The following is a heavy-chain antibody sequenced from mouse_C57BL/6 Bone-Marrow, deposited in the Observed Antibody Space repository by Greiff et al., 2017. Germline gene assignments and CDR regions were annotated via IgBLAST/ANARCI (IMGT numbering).Heavy chain of an antibody. CDR3: AREDYGSSQFAY. J-gene: IGHJ3*01. CDR1: GFTFSSYA. CDR2: ISDGGSYT. V-gene: IGHV5-4*01. D-gene: IGHD1-1*01. Sequence: EVKLMESGGGLVKPGGSLKLSCAASGFTFSSYAMSWVRQTPEKRLEWVATISDGGSYTYYPDNVKGRFTISRANAKNNLYLQMSHLKSEDTAMYYCAREDYGSSQFAYWGQGTLVTVSA.